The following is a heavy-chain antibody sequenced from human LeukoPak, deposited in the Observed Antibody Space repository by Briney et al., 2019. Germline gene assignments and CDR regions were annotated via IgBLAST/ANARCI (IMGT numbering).Heavy chain of an antibody. J-gene: IGHJ3*02. CDR3: ARLCGGDCYGAFDI. V-gene: IGHV4-59*08. CDR2: ISYSGTT. D-gene: IGHD2-21*02. Sequence: SETLSLTCTVSGGSISSFSWSWIRQPPGKGLEWIGYISYSGTTNYKPSLKSRVTISLATSKNQFSLKLSSVTAADTAVYYCARLCGGDCYGAFDIWGQGTMVTVSP. CDR1: GGSISSFS.